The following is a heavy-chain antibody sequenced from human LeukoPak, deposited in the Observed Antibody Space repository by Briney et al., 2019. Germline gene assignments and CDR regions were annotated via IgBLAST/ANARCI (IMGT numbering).Heavy chain of an antibody. CDR2: IPPSGSST. D-gene: IGHD2-2*01. J-gene: IGHJ4*02. Sequence: GGSLRLSCAASGFTFSSFAMTWVRQAQAKGLEWVSSIPPSGSSTYYADSVKGRFTICRDNSKNTLSLQMNSLRAEDTAIYFSARVNCSSSSCSYYFDSWGQGTLVTVSS. CDR1: GFTFSSFA. CDR3: ARVNCSSSSCSYYFDS. V-gene: IGHV3-23*01.